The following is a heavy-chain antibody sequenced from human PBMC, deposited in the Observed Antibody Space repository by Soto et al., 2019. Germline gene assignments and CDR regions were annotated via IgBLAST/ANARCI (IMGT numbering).Heavy chain of an antibody. V-gene: IGHV1-69*01. Sequence: QVQLVQSGAEVQKPGSSVKVSCKASGGTFSSYAISWVRQAPGQGLEWMGGIIPIFGTANYEQNFQGRVTITADESTSTAYMELSSLRSEDTAVYYCARDRTGVGSAFDIWGQGTMVTVSS. CDR3: ARDRTGVGSAFDI. CDR1: GGTFSSYA. D-gene: IGHD1-26*01. J-gene: IGHJ3*02. CDR2: IIPIFGTA.